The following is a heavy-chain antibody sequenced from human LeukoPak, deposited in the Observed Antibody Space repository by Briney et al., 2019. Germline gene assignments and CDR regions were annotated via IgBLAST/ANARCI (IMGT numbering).Heavy chain of an antibody. D-gene: IGHD2-21*02. V-gene: IGHV3-74*01. CDR1: GFIFSNYW. J-gene: IGHJ4*02. CDR2: INLDGTET. CDR3: VREVTVTSYFDY. Sequence: PGGSLRLSCVVSGFIFSNYWMSWVRQAPGKGLIWVSRINLDGTETTYADSVKGRFTISRDNAKNTLYLQMNSLRAEDTAVYYCVREVTVTSYFDYWGQGILVTVSS.